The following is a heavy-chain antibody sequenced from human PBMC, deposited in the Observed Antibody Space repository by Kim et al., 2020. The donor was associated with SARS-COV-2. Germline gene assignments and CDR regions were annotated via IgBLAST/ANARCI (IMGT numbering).Heavy chain of an antibody. D-gene: IGHD1-26*01. J-gene: IGHJ4*02. Sequence: ASVKVSCKASGYTFTGYYMHWVRQAPGQGLEWMGWINPNSDVTNSAQKFQGRVTMTRDTSISTAYMGLSSLRSDDTAVYYCARYSGTYWRFDYWGQGTLV. CDR1: GYTFTGYY. CDR2: INPNSDVT. CDR3: ARYSGTYWRFDY. V-gene: IGHV1-2*02.